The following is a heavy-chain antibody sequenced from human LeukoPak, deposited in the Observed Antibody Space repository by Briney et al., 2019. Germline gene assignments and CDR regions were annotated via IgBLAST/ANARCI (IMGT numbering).Heavy chain of an antibody. CDR1: GYSFTSYR. Sequence: GESLKISCKGSGYSFTSYRIGWVRQMPGKGLEWMGIIYPGDSDTRYSPSFQGQVTISADKSISTAYLQWSSLKASDTAMYYCARPNPGRITIFGVVTPGAFDIWGQGTMVTVSS. CDR3: ARPNPGRITIFGVVTPGAFDI. CDR2: IYPGDSDT. J-gene: IGHJ3*02. D-gene: IGHD3-3*01. V-gene: IGHV5-51*01.